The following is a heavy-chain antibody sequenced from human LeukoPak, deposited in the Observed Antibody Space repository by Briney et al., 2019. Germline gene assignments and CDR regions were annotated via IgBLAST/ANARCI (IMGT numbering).Heavy chain of an antibody. CDR3: ARDRGQWLVREASFDY. Sequence: ASVKVSCKASGYTFTGYYMHWVRQAPGQGLEWMGWINPNSGGTNYAQKFQGRVTMTRDTSISTAYMELSRLRSDDPAVYYCARDRGQWLVREASFDYWGQGTLVTVSS. D-gene: IGHD6-19*01. J-gene: IGHJ4*02. V-gene: IGHV1-2*02. CDR1: GYTFTGYY. CDR2: INPNSGGT.